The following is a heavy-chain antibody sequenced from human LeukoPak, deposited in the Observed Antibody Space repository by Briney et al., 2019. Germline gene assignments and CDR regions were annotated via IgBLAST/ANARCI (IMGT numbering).Heavy chain of an antibody. J-gene: IGHJ3*02. V-gene: IGHV4-39*07. Sequence: SETLSLTCTVSGGSISSSLYYWAWVRQPPGKGLEWIGSIYYNGDTYYNPSLKSRVTISFDTSESQVSLHLSSVTAADTAIYYCARGPNTGGNYRAFDIWGQGTMVTVSS. CDR1: GGSISSSLYY. D-gene: IGHD4-23*01. CDR2: IYYNGDT. CDR3: ARGPNTGGNYRAFDI.